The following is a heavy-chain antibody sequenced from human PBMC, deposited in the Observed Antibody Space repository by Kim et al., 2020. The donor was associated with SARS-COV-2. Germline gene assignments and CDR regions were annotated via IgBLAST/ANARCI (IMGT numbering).Heavy chain of an antibody. Sequence: YTASVKGRFTISRENSRNTVYLQMDSLRVEDTAVYYCARDRASAGNSGGLDNWGQGTLVTVSS. CDR3: ARDRASAGNSGGLDN. J-gene: IGHJ4*02. D-gene: IGHD6-13*01. V-gene: IGHV3-33*01.